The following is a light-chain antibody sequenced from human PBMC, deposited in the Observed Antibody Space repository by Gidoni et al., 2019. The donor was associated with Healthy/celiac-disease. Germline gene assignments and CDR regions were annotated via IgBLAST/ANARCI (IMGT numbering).Light chain of an antibody. J-gene: IGKJ3*01. CDR3: QQSYSTPCT. CDR2: AAS. Sequence: DIQMTPSPSSLSASVGDGVTITCRASQIISSYLNWYQQKPGKAPKLLIYAASSLQSGVPSRFSGSGSGTDFTLTISSLQPEDFATYYCQQSYSTPCTFGPGTKVDIK. CDR1: QIISSY. V-gene: IGKV1-39*01.